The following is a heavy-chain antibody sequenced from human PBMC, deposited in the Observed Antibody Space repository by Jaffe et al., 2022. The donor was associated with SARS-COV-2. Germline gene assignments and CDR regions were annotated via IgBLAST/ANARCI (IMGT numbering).Heavy chain of an antibody. CDR2: ISWNSGSI. Sequence: EVQLVESGGGLVQPGRSLRLSCAASGFTFDDYAMHWVRQAPGKGLEWVSGISWNSGSIGYADSVKGRFTISRDNAKNSLYLQMNSLRAEDTALYYCAKGQTGTPHGGGFDIWGQGTMVTVSS. V-gene: IGHV3-9*01. CDR3: AKGQTGTPHGGGFDI. CDR1: GFTFDDYA. D-gene: IGHD1-1*01. J-gene: IGHJ3*02.